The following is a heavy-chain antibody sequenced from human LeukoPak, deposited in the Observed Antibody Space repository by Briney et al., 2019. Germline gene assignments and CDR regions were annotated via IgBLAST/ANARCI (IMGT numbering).Heavy chain of an antibody. Sequence: PGGSLRLSCAASGFTFSSYGMHWVRQAPGKGLEWVAVISYDGSNKYYADSVKGRFTISRDNSKNTLYLQMNSLTVEDRAMYYCEKDLSWGATDYWGQGTLVTVSS. CDR1: GFTFSSYG. CDR3: EKDLSWGATDY. J-gene: IGHJ4*02. V-gene: IGHV3-30*18. CDR2: ISYDGSNK. D-gene: IGHD6-13*01.